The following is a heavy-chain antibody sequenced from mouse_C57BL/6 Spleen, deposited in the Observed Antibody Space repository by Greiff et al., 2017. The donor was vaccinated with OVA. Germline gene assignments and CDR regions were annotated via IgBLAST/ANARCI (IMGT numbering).Heavy chain of an antibody. CDR1: GFTFSSYA. CDR2: ISDGGSYT. D-gene: IGHD1-1*02. J-gene: IGHJ4*01. Sequence: EVQLVESGGGLVKPGGSLKLSCAASGFTFSSYAMSWVRQTPEKRLEWVATISDGGSYTYYPDNVKGRFTISRDNAKNNLYLQMSHLKSEDTAMYYCAREGYGPMDYWGQGTSVTVSS. V-gene: IGHV5-4*01. CDR3: AREGYGPMDY.